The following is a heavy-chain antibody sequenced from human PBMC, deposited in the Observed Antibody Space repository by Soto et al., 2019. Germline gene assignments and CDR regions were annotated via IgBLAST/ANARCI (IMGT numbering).Heavy chain of an antibody. CDR3: ARYDSSGLNWSDP. CDR2: IYHSGGT. D-gene: IGHD3-22*01. Sequence: SETLSLTCAVSGGSISSGGYSWSWIRQPPGKGLEWIGYIYHSGGTYYNPSLKSRVTISVDRSKNQFSLKLSSVTAADTAVYYGARYDSSGLNWSDPWRHGTLVTVSS. CDR1: GGSISSGGYS. V-gene: IGHV4-30-2*01. J-gene: IGHJ5*02.